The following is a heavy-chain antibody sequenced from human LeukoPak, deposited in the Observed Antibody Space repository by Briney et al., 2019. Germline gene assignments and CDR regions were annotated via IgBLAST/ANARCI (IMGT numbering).Heavy chain of an antibody. D-gene: IGHD2-2*01. CDR2: INPNSGGT. CDR3: ARGFRVVVVPAARPEMDV. J-gene: IGHJ6*04. CDR1: GYTFTCYY. V-gene: IGHV1-2*02. Sequence: ASVKVSCKASGYTFTCYYMHWVRQAPGQGLEWMGWINPNSGGTNYAQKFQGRVTMTRDTSISTAYMELSRLRSDDTAVYYCARGFRVVVVPAARPEMDVWGKGTTVTVSS.